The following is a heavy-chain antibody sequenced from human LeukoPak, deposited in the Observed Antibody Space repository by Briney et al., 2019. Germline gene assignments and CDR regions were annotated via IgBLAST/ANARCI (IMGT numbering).Heavy chain of an antibody. Sequence: GGSLRLSCAASGFTVSSNYMSWVRQAPGKGLEWVSVIYSGGSTYYADSVKGRFTISRDNSKNTLYLQMNSLRAEDTAVYYCAREKYSGSYEGYFQHWGQGTLVTVSS. D-gene: IGHD1-26*01. CDR1: GFTVSSNY. CDR3: AREKYSGSYEGYFQH. V-gene: IGHV3-66*01. CDR2: IYSGGST. J-gene: IGHJ1*01.